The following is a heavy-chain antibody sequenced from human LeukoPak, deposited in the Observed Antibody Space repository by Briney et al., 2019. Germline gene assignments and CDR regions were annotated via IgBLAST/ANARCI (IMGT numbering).Heavy chain of an antibody. D-gene: IGHD6-6*01. CDR1: GGSFSGYY. J-gene: IGHJ4*02. V-gene: IGHV4-34*01. CDR2: INHSGST. CDR3: ASPSNAVDY. Sequence: PSETLSLTCAVYGGSFSGYYWSWIRQPPGKGLEWIGEINHSGSTNYNPSLKSRVTISVDTSKKQFSLKLSSVTAADTAVYYCASPSNAVDYWGQGTLDTVSS.